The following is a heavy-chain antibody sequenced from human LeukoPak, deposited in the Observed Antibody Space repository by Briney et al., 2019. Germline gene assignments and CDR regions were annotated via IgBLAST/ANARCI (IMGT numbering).Heavy chain of an antibody. CDR2: IYHSGST. D-gene: IGHD3/OR15-3a*01. J-gene: IGHJ3*02. CDR1: GGSISSYY. Sequence: SETLSLTCTVSGGSISSYYWSWIRQPPGEGLEWIGFIYHSGSTNYNPSLKSRVTISVDTSTNQFSLKMNSVTPEDTAVYYCARGRTSAFDIWGHGTMVTVSS. V-gene: IGHV4-59*12. CDR3: ARGRTSAFDI.